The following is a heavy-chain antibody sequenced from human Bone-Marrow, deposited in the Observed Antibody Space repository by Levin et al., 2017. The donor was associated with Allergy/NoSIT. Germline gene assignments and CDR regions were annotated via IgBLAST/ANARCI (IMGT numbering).Heavy chain of an antibody. V-gene: IGHV3-48*01. J-gene: IGHJ4*02. Sequence: GGSLRLSCAASGFTFSSYSMNWVRQAPGKGLEWVSYISSSSTIYYADSVKGRFTISRDNAKNSLYLQMNSLRAEDTAVYYCARYGVATIFDYWGQGTLVTVSS. CDR1: GFTFSSYS. CDR2: ISSSSTI. D-gene: IGHD5-12*01. CDR3: ARYGVATIFDY.